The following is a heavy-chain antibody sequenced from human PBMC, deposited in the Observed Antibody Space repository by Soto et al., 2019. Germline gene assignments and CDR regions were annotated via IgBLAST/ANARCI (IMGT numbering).Heavy chain of an antibody. CDR3: ARERKDSSGYSGYYYYYGMDV. CDR2: IIPIFGTA. D-gene: IGHD3-22*01. J-gene: IGHJ6*02. V-gene: IGHV1-69*13. CDR1: GGTFSSYA. Sequence: GASVKVSCKASGGTFSSYAISWVRQAPGQGLEWMGGIIPIFGTANYAQKFQGRVTITADESTSTAYMELSSLRSEDTAVYYCARERKDSSGYSGYYYYYGMDVWGQGTTVTVSS.